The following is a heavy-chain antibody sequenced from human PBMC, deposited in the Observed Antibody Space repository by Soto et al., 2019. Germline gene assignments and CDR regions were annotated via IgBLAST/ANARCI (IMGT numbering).Heavy chain of an antibody. CDR2: ISGSGIST. D-gene: IGHD2-8*01. CDR3: AKDGVLMVYTIGGY. Sequence: VGSLRLSCVASGFTFGNYAMSWVRQAPGKGLEWVSCISGSGISTYYADSVKGRFTISRDNSKNTLYLEMNGLRAEDTAIYYCAKDGVLMVYTIGGYWGQGTLVTVSS. V-gene: IGHV3-23*01. CDR1: GFTFGNYA. J-gene: IGHJ4*02.